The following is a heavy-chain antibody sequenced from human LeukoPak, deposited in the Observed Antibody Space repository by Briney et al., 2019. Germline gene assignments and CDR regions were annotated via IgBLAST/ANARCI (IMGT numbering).Heavy chain of an antibody. CDR1: GGSFSGYY. CDR3: ARDGDSSGYLDY. V-gene: IGHV4-4*07. J-gene: IGHJ4*02. Sequence: SETLSLTCAVYGGSFSGYYWSWIRQPAGKGLEWIGRIYTSGSTNYNPSLKSRVTISVDTSKNQFSLKLSSVTAADTAVYYCARDGDSSGYLDYWGQGTPVTVSS. CDR2: IYTSGST. D-gene: IGHD3-22*01.